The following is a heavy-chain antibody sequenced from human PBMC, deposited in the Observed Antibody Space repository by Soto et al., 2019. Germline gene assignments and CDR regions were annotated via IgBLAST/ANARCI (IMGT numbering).Heavy chain of an antibody. CDR2: MNPNSGNT. D-gene: IGHD3-3*01. J-gene: IGHJ6*02. CDR1: GYTFTSYD. V-gene: IGHV1-8*01. CDR3: ARGGPYYDFWSGYWGHYYGMDV. Sequence: ASVKVSCKASGYTFTSYDINWVRQATGQGXEWMGWMNPNSGNTGYAQKFQGRVTMTRNTSISTAYMELSSLRSEDTAVYYCARGGPYYDFWSGYWGHYYGMDVWGQGPTVTVSS.